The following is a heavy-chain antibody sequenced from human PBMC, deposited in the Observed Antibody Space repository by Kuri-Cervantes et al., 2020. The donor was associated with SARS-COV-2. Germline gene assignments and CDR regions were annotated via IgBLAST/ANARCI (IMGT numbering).Heavy chain of an antibody. J-gene: IGHJ6*02. V-gene: IGHV3-74*01. CDR2: INSDGSST. Sequence: GESLKISCAASGFTSSSSWMHWVRQAPGKGLVWVSRINSDGSSTSYADSVKGRFTISRDNAKNTLYLQINSLRAEDTAVYYCARDQCSSTSCYGTYYYYYYGMDVWGQGTTVTISS. D-gene: IGHD2-2*01. CDR3: ARDQCSSTSCYGTYYYYYYGMDV. CDR1: GFTSSSSW.